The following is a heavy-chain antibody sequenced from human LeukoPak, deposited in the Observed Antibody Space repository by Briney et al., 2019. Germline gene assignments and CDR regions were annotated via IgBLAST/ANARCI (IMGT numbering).Heavy chain of an antibody. D-gene: IGHD3-10*01. J-gene: IGHJ4*02. Sequence: ASVKVSCRASRYTFTGYYMDWVRQAPGRGLEWMGWINPNSGGTNYAQKFQGRVTMTRDTSISTAYMELSRLRSDDTAVYYCARGGLLLWFGELSRVDYWGQGTLVTVSS. CDR2: INPNSGGT. CDR1: RYTFTGYY. V-gene: IGHV1-2*02. CDR3: ARGGLLLWFGELSRVDY.